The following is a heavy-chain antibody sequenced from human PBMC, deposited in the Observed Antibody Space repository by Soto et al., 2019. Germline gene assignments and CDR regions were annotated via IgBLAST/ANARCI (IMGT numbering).Heavy chain of an antibody. V-gene: IGHV3-30*18. CDR2: ISYDGSYE. CDR3: AKAGGGFNTRFLAGPFDI. D-gene: IGHD5-12*01. J-gene: IGHJ3*02. Sequence: QVQLVESGGGVVQPGRSLRLSCSASGFRFSDYGIHWVRQTPGKGLEWVAAISYDGSYEYYADSLKGRFTISRDNSKNTLSLQMNSLRTEDTAVYYCAKAGGGFNTRFLAGPFDIWGQGTMVTVAS. CDR1: GFRFSDYG.